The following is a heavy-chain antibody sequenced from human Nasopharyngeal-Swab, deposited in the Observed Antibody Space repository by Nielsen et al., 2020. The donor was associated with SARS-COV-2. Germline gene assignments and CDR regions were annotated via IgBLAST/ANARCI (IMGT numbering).Heavy chain of an antibody. CDR3: ARDSSSWYPNAPFDY. Sequence: SETLSLTCTVSGGSISSYYWSWIRQPAGKGLEWIGRIYTSGSTNYNPSLKSRVTMSVDTSKNRFSLKLSSVTAADTAVYYCARDSSSWYPNAPFDYWGQGTLVTVSS. CDR2: IYTSGST. CDR1: GGSISSYY. V-gene: IGHV4-4*07. D-gene: IGHD6-13*01. J-gene: IGHJ4*02.